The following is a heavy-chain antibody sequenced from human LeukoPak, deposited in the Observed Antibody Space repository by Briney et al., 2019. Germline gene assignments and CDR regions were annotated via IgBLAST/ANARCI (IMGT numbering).Heavy chain of an antibody. V-gene: IGHV4-34*01. CDR1: GGSLTGYY. CDR2: INHSGST. CDR3: ASTDDYDFWSGYPRAFDI. J-gene: IGHJ3*02. Sequence: SGTLSLTCAVYGGSLTGYYWSWIRQPPGKGLEWIGEINHSGSTNSNPSLKSRLTISVDPSKDQFSLKLTSVTAADTAVYYCASTDDYDFWSGYPRAFDIWGQGTMVTVSS. D-gene: IGHD3-3*01.